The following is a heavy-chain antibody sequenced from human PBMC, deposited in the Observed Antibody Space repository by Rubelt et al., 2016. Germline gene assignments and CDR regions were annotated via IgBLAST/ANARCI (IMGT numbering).Heavy chain of an antibody. CDR1: GFTVNNNY. D-gene: IGHD4/OR15-4a*01. V-gene: IGHV3-53*01. CDR3: AKDLWGWSFDY. Sequence: VHLEESGGGVVQPGRSLRLSCAASGFTVNNNYINWVRQAPGKGLEWVALIYSGGTTKYADSVKGRFTISRDSSKKTLYLQMNSLRAEDTAIYYCAKDLWGWSFDYWGQGTPVTVSS. J-gene: IGHJ4*02. CDR2: IYSGGTT.